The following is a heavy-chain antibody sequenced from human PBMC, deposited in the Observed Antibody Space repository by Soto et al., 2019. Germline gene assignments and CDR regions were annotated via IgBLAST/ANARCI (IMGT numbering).Heavy chain of an antibody. CDR1: GFTFSSYA. J-gene: IGHJ4*02. V-gene: IGHV3-23*01. Sequence: PGGSLRFSCAASGFTFSSYAMSWVRQAPGKGLEWVSAISGSGGSTYYADSVKGRFTISRDNSKNTLYLQMNSLRAEDTAVYYCAKPGVGATTQYYFDYWGQGTLVTVSS. CDR3: AKPGVGATTQYYFDY. D-gene: IGHD1-26*01. CDR2: ISGSGGST.